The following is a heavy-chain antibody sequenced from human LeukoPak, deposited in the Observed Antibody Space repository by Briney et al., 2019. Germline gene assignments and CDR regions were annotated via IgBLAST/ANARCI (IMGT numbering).Heavy chain of an antibody. J-gene: IGHJ3*02. D-gene: IGHD1-14*01. CDR3: ARTLRLGTPRAFDI. CDR1: GFTFSSYW. Sequence: PGGSLRLSCVVSGFTFSSYWMNWVRQAPGKGLEWVVNIHEDGSDKYYVDSVKGRFTISRDNAKNSLYLQMNSLRAEDTALYYCARTLRLGTPRAFDIWGRGTMVTVSS. V-gene: IGHV3-7*05. CDR2: IHEDGSDK.